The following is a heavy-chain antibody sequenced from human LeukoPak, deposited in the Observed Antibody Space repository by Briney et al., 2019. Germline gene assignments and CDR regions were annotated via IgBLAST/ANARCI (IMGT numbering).Heavy chain of an antibody. CDR2: IYYSGST. CDR1: GGSISSYY. J-gene: IGHJ3*02. V-gene: IGHV4-59*01. D-gene: IGHD6-13*01. CDR3: ARFVAATGYDTFDI. Sequence: SETLTLTCFVAGGSISSYYWCWLRRPPGTGREWVGYIYYSGSTNYNPSLKCRVTISVDTSKNQFSLKLSSVTAADTAVYYCARFVAATGYDTFDIWGQGTMVTVSS.